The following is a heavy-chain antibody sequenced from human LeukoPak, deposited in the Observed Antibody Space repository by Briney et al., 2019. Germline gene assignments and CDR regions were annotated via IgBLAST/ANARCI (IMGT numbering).Heavy chain of an antibody. Sequence: PGGSLRLSCAASGFTFRSFTMHWIRQAPGKGPEWVAVTSHDESHKYYADSVKGRFTISKDNSKNTLYLQMNSLRADDTAIYYCAKQPFSYGAPEYFDYWGQGTLVTVSS. CDR2: TSHDESHK. CDR1: GFTFRSFT. D-gene: IGHD4/OR15-4a*01. J-gene: IGHJ4*02. CDR3: AKQPFSYGAPEYFDY. V-gene: IGHV3-30*18.